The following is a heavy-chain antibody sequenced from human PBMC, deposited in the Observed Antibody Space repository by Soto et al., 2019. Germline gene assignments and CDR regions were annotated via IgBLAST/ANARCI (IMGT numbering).Heavy chain of an antibody. CDR3: ARNYDFWSGKTNYYYYGMDV. V-gene: IGHV1-18*01. J-gene: IGHJ6*02. D-gene: IGHD3-3*01. Sequence: VVPVKVSCKASGYTFTIYGISWLRQAPGQGIEWMGWISAYNGNTNYAQKLQGRVTMTTDTSTSTAYMELRSLRSDDTAVYYCARNYDFWSGKTNYYYYGMDVWGQGTTVTVSS. CDR2: ISAYNGNT. CDR1: GYTFTIYG.